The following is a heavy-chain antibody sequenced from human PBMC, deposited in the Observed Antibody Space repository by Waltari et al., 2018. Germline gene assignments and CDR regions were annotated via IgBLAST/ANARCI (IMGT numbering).Heavy chain of an antibody. J-gene: IGHJ4*02. V-gene: IGHV3-30*01. D-gene: IGHD2-8*01. Sequence: QVQLVESGGGGVQPGRSLRLSCAASEFTVSSHALQWVRQSPGKGLEWVAVISYDGSNKYYADSVKGRFTISRDNSKNTLYLQMNSLRAEDTAVYYCARGTLIIYFDYWCQGTLVTVSS. CDR1: EFTVSSHA. CDR3: ARGTLIIYFDY. CDR2: ISYDGSNK.